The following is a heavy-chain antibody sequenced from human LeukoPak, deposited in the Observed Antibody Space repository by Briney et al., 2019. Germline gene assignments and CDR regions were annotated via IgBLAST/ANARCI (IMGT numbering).Heavy chain of an antibody. J-gene: IGHJ4*02. Sequence: SGGSLRLSGAASGFTVSSYGMHWVRQAPGKGLEWVAFIRYDGSNKYYADSVKGRFTISRDNSKNTLYLQMNSLRAEATALYYCATDNLPPHLTGRPRSQPPRNWGQGPLVTVSS. D-gene: IGHD3-3*02. CDR2: IRYDGSNK. CDR3: ATDNLPPHLTGRPRSQPPRN. CDR1: GFTVSSYG. V-gene: IGHV3-30*02.